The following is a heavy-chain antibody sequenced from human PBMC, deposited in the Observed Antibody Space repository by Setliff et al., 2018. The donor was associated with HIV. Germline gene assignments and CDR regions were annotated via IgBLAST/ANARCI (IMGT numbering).Heavy chain of an antibody. Sequence: GASVKVSCKAFGYTFSTNAIHWVRQAHGQMLEWMGYINAGDDNTRYSEKFQGRVTITRDTSANTAYMELSSLRSEDTAVYYCARGSCSGCYLSDYWGLGTLVTVSS. CDR1: GYTFSTNA. J-gene: IGHJ4*02. CDR2: INAGDDNT. D-gene: IGHD6-19*01. CDR3: ARGSCSGCYLSDY. V-gene: IGHV1-3*01.